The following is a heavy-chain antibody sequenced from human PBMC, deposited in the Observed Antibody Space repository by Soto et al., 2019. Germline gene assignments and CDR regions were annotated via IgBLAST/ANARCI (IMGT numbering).Heavy chain of an antibody. J-gene: IGHJ4*02. V-gene: IGHV3-15*01. D-gene: IGHD3-22*01. CDR2: IKGEADGGTT. Sequence: GGSLRLSCAASGFTFSSYNMNWVRQAPGKGLEWVGRIKGEADGGTTDYAAPVKGRITISRDHSKDTLYLQMNSLKTEDTAVYYCTTGLSNGYYNFDYWGQGTPVTVSS. CDR3: TTGLSNGYYNFDY. CDR1: GFTFSSYN.